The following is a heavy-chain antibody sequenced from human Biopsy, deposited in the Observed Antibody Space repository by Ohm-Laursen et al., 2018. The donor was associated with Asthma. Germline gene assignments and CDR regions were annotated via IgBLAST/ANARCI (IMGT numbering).Heavy chain of an antibody. CDR2: IWYDGSNK. D-gene: IGHD3-3*01. Sequence: SLRLSCSASGFSFNSYGMHWVRQAPGKGLEWVAVIWYDGSNKYYADSVKGRFTISRDNSKNTLYLQMNSLRAEDTAVYYCARSIYDFWSGYYGMDVWGQGTAVTVSS. CDR1: GFSFNSYG. CDR3: ARSIYDFWSGYYGMDV. V-gene: IGHV3-33*08. J-gene: IGHJ6*02.